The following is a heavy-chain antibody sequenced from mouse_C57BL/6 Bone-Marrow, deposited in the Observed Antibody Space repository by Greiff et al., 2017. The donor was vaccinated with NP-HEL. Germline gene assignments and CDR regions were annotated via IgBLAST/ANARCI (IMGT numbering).Heavy chain of an antibody. CDR3: ARYSDYDGFAY. CDR1: GYTFTDYY. CDR2: ITPYNGGT. J-gene: IGHJ3*01. V-gene: IGHV1-19*01. Sequence: VQLQQSGPVLVKPGASVKMSCKASGYTFTDYYMTWVKQSHGQSLEWLGVITPYNGGTSSNQQFKGKATLTVDKSSSTAYMELNSLTSEDSAVYYCARYSDYDGFAYWGQGTLVTVSA. D-gene: IGHD2-4*01.